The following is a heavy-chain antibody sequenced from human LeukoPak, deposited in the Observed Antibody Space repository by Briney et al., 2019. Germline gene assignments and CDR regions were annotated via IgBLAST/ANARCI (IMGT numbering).Heavy chain of an antibody. J-gene: IGHJ5*02. CDR3: ARVGYSSSSEGQYNWFDP. Sequence: SETLSLTCTVSGVSISSGDYYWSWIRQPPGKGLEWIGYIYHSGSTYYNPSLKTRVTISVDGSKNQFSLKLSSVTAADTAVYYCARVGYSSSSEGQYNWFDPWGQGTLVTVSS. V-gene: IGHV4-30-2*01. CDR2: IYHSGST. D-gene: IGHD6-6*01. CDR1: GVSISSGDYY.